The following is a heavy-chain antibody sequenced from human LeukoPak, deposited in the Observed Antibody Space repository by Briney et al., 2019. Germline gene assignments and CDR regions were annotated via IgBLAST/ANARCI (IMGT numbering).Heavy chain of an antibody. Sequence: ASVKVSCKASGGTFSSYAISWVRQAPGQGLEWMGWISAYNGNTNYAQKLQGRVTMTTDTSTSTAYMELRSLRSDDTAVYYCARRQGLAAAGAFDYWGQGTLVTVSS. CDR2: ISAYNGNT. D-gene: IGHD6-13*01. CDR1: GGTFSSYA. J-gene: IGHJ4*02. CDR3: ARRQGLAAAGAFDY. V-gene: IGHV1-18*01.